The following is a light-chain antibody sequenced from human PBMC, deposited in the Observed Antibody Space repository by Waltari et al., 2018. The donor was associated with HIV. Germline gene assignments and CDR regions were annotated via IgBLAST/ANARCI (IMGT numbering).Light chain of an antibody. J-gene: IGLJ1*01. CDR2: DVS. Sequence: QSALTQPASVSGTPGPSIPISCHGTSSDVGGYNYVSWYQQHPGKAPKLMIYDVSNRPSGVSNRFSGSKSGNTASLTISGLQAEDEADYYCSSYTSSSPYAFGTGTKVTVL. CDR1: SSDVGGYNY. CDR3: SSYTSSSPYA. V-gene: IGLV2-14*03.